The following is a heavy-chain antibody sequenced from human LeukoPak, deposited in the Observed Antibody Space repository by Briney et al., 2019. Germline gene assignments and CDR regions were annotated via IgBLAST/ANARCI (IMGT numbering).Heavy chain of an antibody. Sequence: SETLSLTCTVSGGSISSYYWSWIRQPAGKGLEWIGRIYTSGSTNYNPSLKSRVTMSVDTSKNQFSLKLSSVTAADTAVYYCARAYCSSTSCYYYMDVWGKGTTVTVSS. CDR2: IYTSGST. V-gene: IGHV4-4*07. CDR3: ARAYCSSTSCYYYMDV. J-gene: IGHJ6*03. D-gene: IGHD2-2*01. CDR1: GGSISSYY.